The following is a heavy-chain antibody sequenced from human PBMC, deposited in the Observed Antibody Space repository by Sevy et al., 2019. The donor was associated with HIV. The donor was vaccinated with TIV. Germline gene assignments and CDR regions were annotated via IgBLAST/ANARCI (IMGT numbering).Heavy chain of an antibody. D-gene: IGHD3-22*01. CDR3: ARDSEYYYDSSGAPLGLDY. V-gene: IGHV3-11*01. J-gene: IGHJ4*02. CDR2: ISSSGSTI. CDR1: GFTFRDYY. Sequence: GGSLRLSCAASGFTFRDYYMSWIRQAPGKGLEWVSYISSSGSTIYYADSVKGRFTISRDNAKNSLYLQMNSLRAEDTAVYYCARDSEYYYDSSGAPLGLDYWGQGTLVTVSS.